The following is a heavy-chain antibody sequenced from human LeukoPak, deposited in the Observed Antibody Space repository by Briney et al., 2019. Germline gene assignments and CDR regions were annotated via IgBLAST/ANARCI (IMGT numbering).Heavy chain of an antibody. Sequence: PSETLSLTCAVYGGSFSGYYWSWIRQPPGKGLEWIGEINHSGSTNYNPSLKSRVTISVDTSKNQFSLKLNSVTAADTAVYYCARIYSSSWFLNWFDPWGQGTLVTVSS. V-gene: IGHV4-34*01. CDR2: INHSGST. CDR3: ARIYSSSWFLNWFDP. D-gene: IGHD6-13*01. CDR1: GGSFSGYY. J-gene: IGHJ5*02.